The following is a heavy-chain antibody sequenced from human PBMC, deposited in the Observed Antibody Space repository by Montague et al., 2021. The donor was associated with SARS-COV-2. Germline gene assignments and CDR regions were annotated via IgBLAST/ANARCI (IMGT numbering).Heavy chain of an antibody. CDR2: VYYNGAT. Sequence: SETLSLTCAVSGGSISSSGYSWGWIRQPPGKGLEWIGYVYYNGATYYKPSLQSRVTISVDTSKNQFSLKLSSVTAADTAVYYCARETYTSGWFQQFDYWGQGTLVTVSS. CDR1: GGSISSSGYS. V-gene: IGHV4-39*01. CDR3: ARETYTSGWFQQFDY. J-gene: IGHJ4*02. D-gene: IGHD6-19*01.